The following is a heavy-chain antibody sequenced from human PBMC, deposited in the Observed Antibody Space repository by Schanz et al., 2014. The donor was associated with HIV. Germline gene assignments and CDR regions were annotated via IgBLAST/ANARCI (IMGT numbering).Heavy chain of an antibody. D-gene: IGHD5-12*01. V-gene: IGHV3-23*01. CDR2: ISSGSDYT. Sequence: EVQLLESGGGLVQPGGSLTLTCAASGFTFSNYAMRWIRQAPGKGLEWVSSISSGSDYTYYAESLTGRFTISRDNAKNSLYLQMNSLREDDTAIYYCVRDCVSGCPADYWGQGTLVTVSS. CDR3: VRDCVSGCPADY. J-gene: IGHJ4*02. CDR1: GFTFSNYA.